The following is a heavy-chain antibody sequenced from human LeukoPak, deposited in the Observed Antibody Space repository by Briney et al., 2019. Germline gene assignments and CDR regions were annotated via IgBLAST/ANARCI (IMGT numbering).Heavy chain of an antibody. D-gene: IGHD2-2*01. J-gene: IGHJ4*02. V-gene: IGHV3-30-3*01. CDR1: GFTFSSYA. CDR3: ARDSEAYCSSTSCFFDY. Sequence: QPGRSLRLSCAASGFTFSSYAMHWVRQAPGKGLEWVAVISYDGSNKYYADSVKGRFTISRDNSKNTLYLQMNSLRAEDTAVYYCARDSEAYCSSTSCFFDYWGQGTLVTVSS. CDR2: ISYDGSNK.